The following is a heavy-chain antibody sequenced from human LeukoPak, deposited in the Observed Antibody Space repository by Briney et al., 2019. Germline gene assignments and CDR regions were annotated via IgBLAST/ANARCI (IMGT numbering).Heavy chain of an antibody. D-gene: IGHD6-19*01. CDR2: INSDGSTT. CDR1: GFTFSGYW. CDR3: ARVIYSGWQGELSD. Sequence: PGGSLRLSCAASGFTFSGYWMHWVRQAPGKGLVWVSRINSDGSTTSYADSVMGRFNISRDNAKNTLYLQMNSLRAEDTAVYYCARVIYSGWQGELSDWGQGTLVTVS. J-gene: IGHJ4*02. V-gene: IGHV3-74*01.